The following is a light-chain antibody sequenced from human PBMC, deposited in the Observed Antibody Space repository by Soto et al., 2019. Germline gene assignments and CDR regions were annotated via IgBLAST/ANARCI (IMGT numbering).Light chain of an antibody. J-gene: IGKJ1*01. CDR3: QQYSTYPWT. CDR1: ENVRTF. Sequence: VLTQSPATLSLSPGERATLSCRASENVRTFVDWYQQKPGQAPRLLIYGASNRATDIPARFSGSGSGTDFTLTISSLQPDDFATYYCQQYSTYPWTFGQGTKVDIK. CDR2: GAS. V-gene: IGKV3-11*01.